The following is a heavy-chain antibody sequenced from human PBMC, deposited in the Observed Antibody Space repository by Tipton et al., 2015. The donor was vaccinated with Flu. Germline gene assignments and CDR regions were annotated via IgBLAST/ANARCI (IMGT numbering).Heavy chain of an antibody. V-gene: IGHV4-39*07. J-gene: IGHJ3*02. CDR1: GGSIYNDKYY. Sequence: GLVKPSETLSLTSTVSGGSIYNDKYYWAWIRQPPGKGLEWIGSIYYSGNTYYNPSLKSRVTILVDTSKNQFSLKLSSVTAADTAVYYCARDGFITMIVVVTPGAFDIWGQGTMVTVSS. CDR3: ARDGFITMIVVVTPGAFDI. D-gene: IGHD3-22*01. CDR2: IYYSGNT.